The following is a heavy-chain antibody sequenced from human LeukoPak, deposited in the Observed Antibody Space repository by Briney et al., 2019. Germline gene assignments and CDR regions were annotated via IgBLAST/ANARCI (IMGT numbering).Heavy chain of an antibody. CDR1: GFTFSTYG. V-gene: IGHV3-30*03. J-gene: IGHJ4*02. Sequence: GGSLRLSCAVSGFTFSTYGMYWFRQAPGKGLEWVALITYEGNDQYYADSVKGRFTVSRDKSKSTLYLQINSLRPEDTAVYYCARPAIPGYSKSSFDFWGQGTLVSVSS. CDR2: ITYEGNDQ. CDR3: ARPAIPGYSKSSFDF. D-gene: IGHD5-12*01.